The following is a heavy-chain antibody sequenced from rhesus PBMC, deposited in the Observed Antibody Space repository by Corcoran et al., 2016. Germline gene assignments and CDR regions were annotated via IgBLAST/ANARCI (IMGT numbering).Heavy chain of an antibody. CDR2: ILSGGDST. Sequence: EVQLVETGGGLVQPGGSLKRSCAALGYTFSSFGRSWVRQSPGKGLEWVSAILSGGDSTFYADSVKGRFTISRDNSKNTLSLQMNSLRAEDTAVYYCAKDWGYWGQGVLVTVSS. V-gene: IGHV3S5*01. CDR1: GYTFSSFG. CDR3: AKDWGY. D-gene: IGHD3-34*01. J-gene: IGHJ4*01.